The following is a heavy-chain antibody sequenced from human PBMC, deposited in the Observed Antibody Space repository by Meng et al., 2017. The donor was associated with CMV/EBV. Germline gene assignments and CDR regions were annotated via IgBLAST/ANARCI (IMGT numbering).Heavy chain of an antibody. J-gene: IGHJ4*02. V-gene: IGHV5-51*01. CDR1: GYSFTGYW. CDR3: ARRQLLLRGGFDY. D-gene: IGHD2-2*01. CDR2: IYPGDSDT. Sequence: KVSCKGSGYSFTGYWIGWVRQMPGKGLEWMGIIYPGDSDTRYSPSFQGQVTISADKSISTAYLQWSSLKASDTAMYYCARRQLLLRGGFDYWGQGTLVTVSS.